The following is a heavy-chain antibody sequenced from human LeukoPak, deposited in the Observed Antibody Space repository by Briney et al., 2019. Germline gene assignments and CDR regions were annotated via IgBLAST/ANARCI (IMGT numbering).Heavy chain of an antibody. CDR1: GFSFSSYA. CDR3: ARDPRYSSTWYYFDY. D-gene: IGHD6-13*01. CDR2: VWYDGSKK. V-gene: IGHV3-33*01. J-gene: IGHJ4*03. Sequence: GGSLRLSCAASGFSFSSYALHWVRQAPGKGLEWVAVVWYDGSKKYYADSVKGRFTISRDNSKNTLYLQMNSLRAEDTAVYYCARDPRYSSTWYYFDYWGQGTMVTVSS.